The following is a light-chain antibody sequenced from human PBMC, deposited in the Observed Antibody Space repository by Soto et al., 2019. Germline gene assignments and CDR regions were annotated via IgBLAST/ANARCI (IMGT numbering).Light chain of an antibody. CDR3: QQYNTFWT. J-gene: IGKJ1*01. CDR1: QSISGL. V-gene: IGKV1-5*03. CDR2: KAS. Sequence: IQMTQSPSTLSASIGDRVTITCRASQSISGLLAWYQQKPGKAPKLLIYKASGLESGVPSRFSGSGSGTEFTLTINGLQPDDFATYYCQQYNTFWTFGQGTKV.